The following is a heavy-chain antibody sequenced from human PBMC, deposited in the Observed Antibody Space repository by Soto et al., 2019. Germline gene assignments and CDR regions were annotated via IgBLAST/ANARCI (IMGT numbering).Heavy chain of an antibody. CDR2: ISDTGGRT. CDR1: GFTFSSYA. J-gene: IGHJ2*01. Sequence: EVQLLESGGGLVQPGGSLRLSCAASGFTFSSYAMSWVRQAPGEGLEWVSTISDTGGRTLYADYVKGRFAVSRDNSKNTLTLLMYSRRVEDRAVYYCAKEVGNYGGKTIGYFDLWGRGTLVTVSS. D-gene: IGHD4-17*01. CDR3: AKEVGNYGGKTIGYFDL. V-gene: IGHV3-23*01.